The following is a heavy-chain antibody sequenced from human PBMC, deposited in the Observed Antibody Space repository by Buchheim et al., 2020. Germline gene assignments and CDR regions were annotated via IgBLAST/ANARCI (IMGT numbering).Heavy chain of an antibody. CDR3: ARALTAVAGTGWFDP. CDR2: INPNSGGT. D-gene: IGHD6-19*01. Sequence: QVQLVQSGAEVKKPGASVKVSCKASGYTFTGYYMHWVRQAPGQGLEWMGWINPNSGGTNYAQKFQGRVTMTRDTPISPDYMELSRLRSDDTAVYYCARALTAVAGTGWFDPWGQGTL. CDR1: GYTFTGYY. V-gene: IGHV1-2*02. J-gene: IGHJ5*02.